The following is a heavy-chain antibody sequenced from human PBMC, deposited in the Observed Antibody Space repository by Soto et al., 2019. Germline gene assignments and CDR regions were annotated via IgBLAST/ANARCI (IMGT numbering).Heavy chain of an antibody. CDR2: INPDGSAK. Sequence: EVQLVESGGGLVQPGESLTLSCATSGFTFRNYWMSWVRQAPGKGLEWVASINPDGSAKFYVGSVKGRFTVSRDNTENLLYLQMRSLRVEDTAVYSCLTCYDNSGYYDYWGRGTLVTVSS. D-gene: IGHD3-22*01. V-gene: IGHV3-7*02. CDR3: LTCYDNSGYYDY. J-gene: IGHJ4*02. CDR1: GFTFRNYW.